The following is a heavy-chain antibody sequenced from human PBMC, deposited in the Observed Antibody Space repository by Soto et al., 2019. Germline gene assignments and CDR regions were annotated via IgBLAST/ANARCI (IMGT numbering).Heavy chain of an antibody. CDR2: INSDGSVS. D-gene: IGHD2-15*01. V-gene: IGHV3-74*02. Sequence: EVQLVESGGGLVQPGGSLRLSCAASGFTFSNYWMYWVRQAPGTGLEWVSRINSDGSVSSYADSVKGRFTISRVNVKNTLYMQMDSLRAEDTAVYYCARGDCVGGTCFSVAGSFYYYVDVWGKGTTVTVFS. J-gene: IGHJ6*03. CDR1: GFTFSNYW. CDR3: ARGDCVGGTCFSVAGSFYYYVDV.